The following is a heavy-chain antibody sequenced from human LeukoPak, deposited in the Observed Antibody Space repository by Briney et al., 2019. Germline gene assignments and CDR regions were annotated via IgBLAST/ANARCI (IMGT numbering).Heavy chain of an antibody. CDR2: IKQDGNEK. Sequence: GGSLRLSCAASGFTFSSYWMSWVRQAPGKGLEWVANIKQDGNEKYYVDSVKGRFTISRDNAKNTVYLQLNSLRADDTALYYCAKEGCTNSNCYVPPYYYYIDVWGKGITVTVSS. J-gene: IGHJ6*03. CDR3: AKEGCTNSNCYVPPYYYYIDV. V-gene: IGHV3-7*03. CDR1: GFTFSSYW. D-gene: IGHD2-2*01.